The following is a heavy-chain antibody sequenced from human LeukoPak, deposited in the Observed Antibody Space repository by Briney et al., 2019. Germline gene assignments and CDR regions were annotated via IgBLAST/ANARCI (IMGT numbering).Heavy chain of an antibody. CDR2: ISSSSRYI. D-gene: IGHD1-26*01. CDR3: ARVPRWESGHFDY. V-gene: IGHV3-21*01. J-gene: IGHJ4*02. CDR1: GFTFSSYA. Sequence: GGSLRLSCAASGFTFSSYAMSWVRQAPGKVLEWVSSISSSSRYIYYADSVKGRFTISRDNAKNSLYLQMNSLRAEDTAVYYCARVPRWESGHFDYWGQGNLVTVSS.